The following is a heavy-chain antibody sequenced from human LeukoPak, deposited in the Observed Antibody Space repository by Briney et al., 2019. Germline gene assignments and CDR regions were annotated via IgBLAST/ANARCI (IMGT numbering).Heavy chain of an antibody. CDR3: AREIRPLTGYSGPWDWFDP. V-gene: IGHV6-1*01. J-gene: IGHJ5*02. Sequence: SQTLSLTCAISGDSVSSNSAAWNWIRQSPSRGLEWLGRTYYRSKWYNDYAVSVKSRITINPDTSENQFSLQLNSVTPEDTAVYYCAREIRPLTGYSGPWDWFDPWGQGTLVTVSS. CDR2: TYYRSKWYN. D-gene: IGHD3-9*01. CDR1: GDSVSSNSAA.